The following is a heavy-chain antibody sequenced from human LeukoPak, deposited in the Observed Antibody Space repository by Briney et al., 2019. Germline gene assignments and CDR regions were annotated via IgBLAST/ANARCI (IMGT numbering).Heavy chain of an antibody. CDR1: GFTFSSYW. CDR3: GRAQEVDY. Sequence: GGSLRLSCAASGFTFSSYWMSWVRQAPGKGLEWVANIKQDGSEKYYVDSVKGRFTISRDNAKNSLYLQMKTLRVGDTAVYYCGRAQEVDYWGQGTLVTVSS. V-gene: IGHV3-7*01. J-gene: IGHJ4*02. CDR2: IKQDGSEK.